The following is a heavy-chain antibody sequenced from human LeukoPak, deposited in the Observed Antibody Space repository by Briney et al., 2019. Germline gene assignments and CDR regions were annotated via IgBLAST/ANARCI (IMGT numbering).Heavy chain of an antibody. CDR2: IYYSGST. CDR3: ARAHSSGWPHLFDP. Sequence: PSQTLSLTCTVSGGSISSGGYYWSWIRQHPGKGLEWIGYIYYSGSTYYNPSLKSRVTISVDTSKNQFSLKLSSVTAADTAVYFCARAHSSGWPHLFDPGGRGTLVTVPS. V-gene: IGHV4-31*03. D-gene: IGHD6-19*01. CDR1: GGSISSGGYY. J-gene: IGHJ5*02.